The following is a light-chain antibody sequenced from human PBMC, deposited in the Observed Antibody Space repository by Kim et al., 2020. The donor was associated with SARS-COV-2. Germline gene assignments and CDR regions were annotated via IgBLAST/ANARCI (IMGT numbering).Light chain of an antibody. CDR2: DVS. J-gene: IGKJ5*01. CDR1: QVFRKF. Sequence: ASVGDIVTTTHHATQVFRKFLNSYQQRPVKAPQLLIYDVSNLQTGVPSRFSGSGYGTEFTLTTSSLQPEDFATYYCQQNDDFPITFGHGTRLEIK. V-gene: IGKV1-33*01. CDR3: QQNDDFPIT.